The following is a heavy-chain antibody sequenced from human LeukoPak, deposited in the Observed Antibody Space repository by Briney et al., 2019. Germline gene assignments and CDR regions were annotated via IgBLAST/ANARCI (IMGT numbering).Heavy chain of an antibody. J-gene: IGHJ4*02. CDR3: ARDSGDTVTPSRPYFDY. CDR1: EFTFSNYW. CDR2: IKQDGSGK. D-gene: IGHD4-11*01. V-gene: IGHV3-7*01. Sequence: GGSLRLSCAASEFTFSNYWMSWVRQAPGKGLEWVATIKQDGSGKYYVDSVKGRFTISRDKSENSLYLQMNSLRAEDTAVYYCARDSGDTVTPSRPYFDYWGQGTLVTVSS.